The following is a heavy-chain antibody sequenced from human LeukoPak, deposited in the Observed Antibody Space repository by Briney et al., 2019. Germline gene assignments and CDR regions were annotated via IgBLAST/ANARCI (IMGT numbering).Heavy chain of an antibody. CDR2: IKQDGSEK. CDR3: ARVEGFWSGYSH. D-gene: IGHD3-3*01. V-gene: IGHV3-7*01. CDR1: GGSINSHY. Sequence: PSETLSLTCIVSGGSINSHYWSWVRQAPGKGLEWVANIKQDGSEKYYVDSVKGRFTISRDNAKNSLYLQMNSLRAEDTAVYYCARVEGFWSGYSHWGQGTLVTVSS. J-gene: IGHJ4*02.